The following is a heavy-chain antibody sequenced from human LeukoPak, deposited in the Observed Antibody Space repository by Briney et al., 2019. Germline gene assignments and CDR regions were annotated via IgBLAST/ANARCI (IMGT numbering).Heavy chain of an antibody. CDR1: GDSVSINSAA. D-gene: IGHD6-19*01. J-gene: IGHJ4*02. V-gene: IGHV6-1*01. Sequence: SQTISLTFAISGDSVSINSAAWNWIRQSPSRGLEWLGRTYYRSRWYNEYALSVKSRITINPDTSKNQFSLQLNSVTPEDTAVYYCARVTEKQYLPFDSWGQGTLVTVSS. CDR2: TYYRSRWYN. CDR3: ARVTEKQYLPFDS.